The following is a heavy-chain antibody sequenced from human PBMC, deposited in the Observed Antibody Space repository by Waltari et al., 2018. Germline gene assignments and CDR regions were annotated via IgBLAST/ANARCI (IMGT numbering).Heavy chain of an antibody. V-gene: IGHV3-48*03. J-gene: IGHJ4*02. CDR3: ARGGYCSGGSCYSLGTQYYFDY. Sequence: EVQLVESGGGLVQPGGSLRLSCAASGFTFSSYEMNWVRRAPGRGLGWGSYISSSGSTIYYADSVKGRFTISRDNAKNALYLQMNSLRAEDTAVYYCARGGYCSGGSCYSLGTQYYFDYWGQGTLVTVSS. D-gene: IGHD2-15*01. CDR1: GFTFSSYE. CDR2: ISSSGSTI.